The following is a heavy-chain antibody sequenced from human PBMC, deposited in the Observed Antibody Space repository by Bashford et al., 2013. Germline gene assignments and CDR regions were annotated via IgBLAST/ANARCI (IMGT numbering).Heavy chain of an antibody. Sequence: SSETLSLTCGVSGYSVSSGSYWGWIRQRPGKGLEWIGSIYHSGSTYYNPSLKSRVTISVDTSKNQFSLKLSSVTAADTAVYYCARGSPLGRNWFDPWGQGTLVTVSS. V-gene: IGHV4-38-2*01. D-gene: IGHD7-27*01. CDR3: ARGSPLGRNWFDP. J-gene: IGHJ5*02. CDR2: IYHSGST. CDR1: GYSVSSGSY.